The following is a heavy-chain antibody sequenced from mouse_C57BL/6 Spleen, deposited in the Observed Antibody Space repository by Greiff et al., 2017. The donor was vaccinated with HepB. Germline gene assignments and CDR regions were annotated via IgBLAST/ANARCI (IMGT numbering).Heavy chain of an antibody. V-gene: IGHV1-50*01. D-gene: IGHD2-4*01. CDR1: GYTFTSYW. J-gene: IGHJ3*01. Sequence: QVQLQQPGAELVKPGASVKLSCKASGYTFTSYWMQWVKQRPGQGLEWIGEIDPSDSDTNYNQKFKGKATLTVDTSSSTAYIQLSSLTSEDSAVYYCARRGDYEALFAYWGQGTLVTVSA. CDR3: ARRGDYEALFAY. CDR2: IDPSDSDT.